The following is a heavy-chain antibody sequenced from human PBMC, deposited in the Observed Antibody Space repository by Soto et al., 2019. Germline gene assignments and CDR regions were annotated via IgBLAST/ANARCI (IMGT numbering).Heavy chain of an antibody. Sequence: QVQLVQSGAEVKKPGSSVKVSCKASGGTFSSYTISWVRQAPGQGLEWMGRIIPILGIANYAQKFQGRVKITADKSTSTAYMELSSLRSEDTAVYYCARGPDYYDSLDPWGQGTLVTVSS. V-gene: IGHV1-69*02. CDR3: ARGPDYYDSLDP. J-gene: IGHJ5*02. CDR2: IIPILGIA. CDR1: GGTFSSYT. D-gene: IGHD3-22*01.